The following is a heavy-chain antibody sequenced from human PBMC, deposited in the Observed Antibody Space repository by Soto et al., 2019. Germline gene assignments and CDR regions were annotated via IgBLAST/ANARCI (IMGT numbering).Heavy chain of an antibody. CDR3: ARDQVAYCGGDCYYNHFDS. CDR1: GGSISSGGYY. V-gene: IGHV4-31*03. Sequence: SETLSLTCTVSGGSISSGGYYWSWIRQHPGKGLEWIGYIYYSGSTYYNPSLKSRVTISVDTSKNQFSLKLSSVTAADTAVYYCARDQVAYCGGDCYYNHFDSWGKGTLVTV. J-gene: IGHJ4*02. CDR2: IYYSGST. D-gene: IGHD2-21*02.